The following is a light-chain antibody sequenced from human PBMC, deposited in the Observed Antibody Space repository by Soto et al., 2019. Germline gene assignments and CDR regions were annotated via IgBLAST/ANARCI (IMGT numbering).Light chain of an antibody. CDR1: QSVSSSY. Sequence: EIVLTQSPGTLSLSPGERATLSCRASQSVSSSYLAWFQQKPGQAPRLLTYGVSSRATGIPDRFSGSGSGTDFTLTISRLEPEDFAVYYCQQYGNSPRTFGQGTKVEIK. V-gene: IGKV3-20*01. CDR2: GVS. J-gene: IGKJ1*01. CDR3: QQYGNSPRT.